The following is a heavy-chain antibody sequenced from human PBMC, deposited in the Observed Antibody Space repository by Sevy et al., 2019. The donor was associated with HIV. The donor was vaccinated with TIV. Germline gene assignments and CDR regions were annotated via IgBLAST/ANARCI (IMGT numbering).Heavy chain of an antibody. CDR3: ARDLPPSATTVAHFDC. Sequence: GGSLRLSCAASGLSFSSYEMNWVRQAPGKGLEWLSYISNSGSSVYYSDSVRGRFTISRDNARNSLYLQMNSLRAEDTAVYYCARDLPPSATTVAHFDCWGQGTLVTVSS. J-gene: IGHJ4*02. CDR1: GLSFSSYE. D-gene: IGHD4-17*01. V-gene: IGHV3-48*03. CDR2: ISNSGSSV.